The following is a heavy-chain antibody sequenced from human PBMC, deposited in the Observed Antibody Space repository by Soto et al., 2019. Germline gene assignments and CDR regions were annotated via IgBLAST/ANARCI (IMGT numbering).Heavy chain of an antibody. Sequence: SETLSLTCTVSGGSISSGDYYWSWIRQPPGKGLEWIGYIYYSGSTYYNPSLKSRVTLSVDTSKNQFSLKLSSVTAADTAVYYCARAPLSGIAAATFDYWGQGTLVTVSS. D-gene: IGHD6-13*01. CDR3: ARAPLSGIAAATFDY. V-gene: IGHV4-30-4*01. CDR1: GGSISSGDYY. CDR2: IYYSGST. J-gene: IGHJ4*02.